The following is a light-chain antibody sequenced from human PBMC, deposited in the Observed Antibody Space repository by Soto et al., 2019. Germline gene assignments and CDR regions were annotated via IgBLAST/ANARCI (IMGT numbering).Light chain of an antibody. CDR2: DVT. J-gene: IGLJ1*01. CDR1: SSDVVGYNY. V-gene: IGLV2-14*03. CDR3: SSYTTSNTRQIV. Sequence: QSVLTQPASVSGSPGQSITISCTGTSSDVVGYNYVSWYQHHPGKAPKLIIYDVTNRPSGVSNPFSGSKSGNTASLTISGLQPEDEADDYCSSYTTSNTRQIVFGTGTKVTVL.